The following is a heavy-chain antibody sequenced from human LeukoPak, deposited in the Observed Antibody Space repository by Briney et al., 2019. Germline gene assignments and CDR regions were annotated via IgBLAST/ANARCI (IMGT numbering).Heavy chain of an antibody. Sequence: ASVKVSCKASGYTFTSYGISWVRQAPGQGLEWMGWISAYNGNTNYAQKFQGRVTMTRDTSTSTVYMELSSLRSEDTAVYYCARGPRITMVRGGQWYYYMDVWGKGTTVTISS. CDR2: ISAYNGNT. J-gene: IGHJ6*03. CDR1: GYTFTSYG. V-gene: IGHV1-18*01. CDR3: ARGPRITMVRGGQWYYYMDV. D-gene: IGHD3-10*01.